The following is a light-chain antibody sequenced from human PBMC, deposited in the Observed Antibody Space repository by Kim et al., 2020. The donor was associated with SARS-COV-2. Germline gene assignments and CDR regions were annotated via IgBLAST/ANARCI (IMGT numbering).Light chain of an antibody. CDR1: QSVSSN. CDR2: GAS. CDR3: QQYNNWPRT. V-gene: IGKV3-15*01. J-gene: IGKJ1*01. Sequence: EIVMTQSPATLSVSPGERATLSCRASQSVSSNLGWYQQKPGQAPRLLIYGASTRATGIPARFSGSGSETEFTLTISSLQSEDFAVYYCQQYNNWPRTFGQGTKLEI.